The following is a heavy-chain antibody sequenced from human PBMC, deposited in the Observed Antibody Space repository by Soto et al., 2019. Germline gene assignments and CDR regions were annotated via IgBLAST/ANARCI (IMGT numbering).Heavy chain of an antibody. CDR3: ARDGYYYDSSGYYDYYYGTAV. D-gene: IGHD3-22*01. Sequence: PGGSLRLSCAASGFTFSSYAMHWVRQAPGKGLEWVAVISYDGSNKYYADSVKGRFTISRDNSKNTLYLQMNSLRAEDTAVYYCARDGYYYDSSGYYDYYYGTAVWGKGTTVTVSS. J-gene: IGHJ6*04. V-gene: IGHV3-30-3*01. CDR2: ISYDGSNK. CDR1: GFTFSSYA.